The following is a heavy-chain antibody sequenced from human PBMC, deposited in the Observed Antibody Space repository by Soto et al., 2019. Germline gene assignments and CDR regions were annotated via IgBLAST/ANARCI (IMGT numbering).Heavy chain of an antibody. Sequence: GGSLRLSCAASGFTFSSSAMSWVRQAPGKGLEWVSGISASGGSTYYADSVKGRFTISRDNSENTLYLQMNSLRAEDTAVYYCAKGGRYTNEYFQHWGQGTLVTVSS. CDR1: GFTFSSSA. V-gene: IGHV3-23*01. D-gene: IGHD1-20*01. CDR2: ISASGGST. J-gene: IGHJ1*01. CDR3: AKGGRYTNEYFQH.